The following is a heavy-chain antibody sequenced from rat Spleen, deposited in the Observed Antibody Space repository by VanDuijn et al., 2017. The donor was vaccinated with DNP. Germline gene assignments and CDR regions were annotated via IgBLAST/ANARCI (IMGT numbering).Heavy chain of an antibody. CDR1: GFNFNDYW. D-gene: IGHD1-11*01. CDR2: INKDSSTI. Sequence: EVKLVESGGGLVQPGRSLTLSCAASGFNFNDYWMGWVRQAPGKGLEWIGAINKDSSTINYTPSLKDRFTVSRDNAHNTLYLQMSKLASEDTAIYYCAKGPNYGGWSDYFDYWGQGVMVTVSS. CDR3: AKGPNYGGWSDYFDY. V-gene: IGHV4-2*01. J-gene: IGHJ2*01.